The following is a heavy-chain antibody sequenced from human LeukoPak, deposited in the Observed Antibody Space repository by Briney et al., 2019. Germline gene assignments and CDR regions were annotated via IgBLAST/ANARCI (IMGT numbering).Heavy chain of an antibody. CDR3: ARSGTTGPTRGGAFDI. CDR1: GYTFTSYG. V-gene: IGHV1-18*01. D-gene: IGHD1-1*01. CDR2: ISAYNGNT. J-gene: IGHJ3*02. Sequence: ASVNVSCKASGYTFTSYGISRVRQAPGQGLEWMGWISAYNGNTNYTQTRQGRVTMPTDTPTNTAYREEASLISDHTAVYYCARSGTTGPTRGGAFDIWGQGKMVTVSS.